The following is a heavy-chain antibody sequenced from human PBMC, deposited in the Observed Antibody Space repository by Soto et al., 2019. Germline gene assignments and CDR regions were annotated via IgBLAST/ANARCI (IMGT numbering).Heavy chain of an antibody. D-gene: IGHD4-17*01. CDR3: AKDARLRIPYSVMAL. CDR2: ISYDGSKK. CDR1: GFTFSSYG. Sequence: QVQLVESGGGVVQPGRSLRLSCAASGFTFSSYGMHWVRQAPGKGLEWVAVISYDGSKKYYADSVKGRFTISRDNSKTPLSLQMNRLRAEDTAVYYCAKDARLRIPYSVMALWAQGTTVTVPS. J-gene: IGHJ6*02. V-gene: IGHV3-30*18.